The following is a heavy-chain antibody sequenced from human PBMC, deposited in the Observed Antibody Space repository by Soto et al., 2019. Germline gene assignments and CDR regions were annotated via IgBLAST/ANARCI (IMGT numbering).Heavy chain of an antibody. CDR3: ARDFQWGGVDYYYYYGMDV. Sequence: GGSLRLSCAASGFTFSSYAMHWVRQAPGKGLEWVAVISYDGSNKYYADSVKGRFTISRDNSKNTLYLQMNSLRAEDTAVYYCARDFQWGGVDYYYYYGMDVWGQGTTVTVSS. J-gene: IGHJ6*02. V-gene: IGHV3-30-3*01. CDR2: ISYDGSNK. D-gene: IGHD3-16*01. CDR1: GFTFSSYA.